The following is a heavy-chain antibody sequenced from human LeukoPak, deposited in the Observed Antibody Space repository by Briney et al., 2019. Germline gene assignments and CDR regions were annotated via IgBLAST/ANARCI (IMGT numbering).Heavy chain of an antibody. V-gene: IGHV3-23*01. D-gene: IGHD3-22*01. Sequence: RGSLRLSCAASGFTFSSYAMSWVRQAPGKGLEWVSAISGSGSSTYYADSVKGRFTISRDNSKNTLYLQMNSLRAEDTAVYYCAKDLDVGSSSGYPDRDYWGQGTLVTVSS. CDR3: AKDLDVGSSSGYPDRDY. J-gene: IGHJ4*02. CDR1: GFTFSSYA. CDR2: ISGSGSST.